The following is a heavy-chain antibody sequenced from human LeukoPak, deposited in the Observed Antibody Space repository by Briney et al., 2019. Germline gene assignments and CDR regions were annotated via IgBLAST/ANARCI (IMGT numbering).Heavy chain of an antibody. J-gene: IGHJ3*02. CDR1: GYTFTSYG. Sequence: GASVKVSCKASGYTFTSYGISWERLAHGQWLKWMVWISAYNGNTNYAQKLQGRVTMTTDTSTSTAYMELRSLRSDDTAVYYCASSGMTTVTRKKAFDIWGQGTMVTVSS. D-gene: IGHD4-17*01. V-gene: IGHV1-18*01. CDR2: ISAYNGNT. CDR3: ASSGMTTVTRKKAFDI.